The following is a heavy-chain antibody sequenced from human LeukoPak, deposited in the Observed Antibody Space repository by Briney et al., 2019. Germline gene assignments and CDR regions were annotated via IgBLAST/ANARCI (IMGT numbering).Heavy chain of an antibody. CDR1: GGSISSSY. V-gene: IGHV4-4*09. Sequence: SETLSLTCIVSGGSISSSYWSWIRQPPGKGLEWVGYIHTSGDSNYNPPLKSRVTISVDTSKNQLSLKLSSVTAADTAVYYGAKHNPQAPYGDYGSWGQGILVTVSS. D-gene: IGHD4-17*01. CDR3: AKHNPQAPYGDYGS. J-gene: IGHJ4*02. CDR2: IHTSGDS.